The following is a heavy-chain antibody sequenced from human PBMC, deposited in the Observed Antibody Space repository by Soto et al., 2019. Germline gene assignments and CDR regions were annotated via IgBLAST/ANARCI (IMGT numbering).Heavy chain of an antibody. CDR2: IIPIFGTA. V-gene: IGHV1-69*13. D-gene: IGHD3-22*01. CDR1: GGTFSSYA. CDR3: ARGDHPRAYRDYYDSSGYHDAFDV. Sequence: SVKVSCKASGGTFSSYAISWVRQAPGQGLEWMGGIIPIFGTANYAQKFQGRVTITADESTSTAYMELSSLRSEDTAVYYCARGDHPRAYRDYYDSSGYHDAFDVWGQGTMVTVSS. J-gene: IGHJ3*01.